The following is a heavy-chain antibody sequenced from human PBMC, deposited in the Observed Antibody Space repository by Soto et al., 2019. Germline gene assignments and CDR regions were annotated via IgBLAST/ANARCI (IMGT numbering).Heavy chain of an antibody. D-gene: IGHD6-13*01. J-gene: IGHJ1*01. V-gene: IGHV4-34*01. CDR2: INHSGST. CDR3: ARGGSSSWNAEYFQH. CDR1: GGSFSGYY. Sequence: PSETLSLTCAVYGGSFSGYYWSWIRQPPGKGLEWIGEINHSGSTNYNPSLKSRVTISVDTSKNQFSLKLSSATAADTAVYYCARGGSSSWNAEYFQHWGQGTLVTVSS.